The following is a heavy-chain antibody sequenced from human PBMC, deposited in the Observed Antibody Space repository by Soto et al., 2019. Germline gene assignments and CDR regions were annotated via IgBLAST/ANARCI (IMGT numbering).Heavy chain of an antibody. CDR2: IIPVFQTA. Sequence: QEQLVQSGAEVKQPGSSVKVSCKSSGGLFSSYPISWVRQVPGQGLEWMGGIIPVFQTAYDTPRFQGRVTITADESTNTPYMELSSLRSEDTAIYYCARGGSGYTWFNEFWGQGTLVTVSS. CDR1: GGLFSSYP. J-gene: IGHJ4*02. V-gene: IGHV1-69*01. D-gene: IGHD3-22*01. CDR3: ARGGSGYTWFNEF.